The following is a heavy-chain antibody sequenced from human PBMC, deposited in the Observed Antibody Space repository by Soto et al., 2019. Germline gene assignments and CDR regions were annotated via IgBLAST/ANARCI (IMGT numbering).Heavy chain of an antibody. CDR1: GGTFSSYA. V-gene: IGHV1-69*13. CDR2: IIPIFGTA. J-gene: IGHJ3*02. CDR3: ARVPGIFGVNRDAFDI. Sequence: SVKVSCKASGGTFSSYAISWVRQAPGQGLEWMGGIIPIFGTANYAQKFQGRVTITADESTSTAYMELSGLRSEDTAVYYCARVPGIFGVNRDAFDIWGQGTMVTVSS. D-gene: IGHD3-3*01.